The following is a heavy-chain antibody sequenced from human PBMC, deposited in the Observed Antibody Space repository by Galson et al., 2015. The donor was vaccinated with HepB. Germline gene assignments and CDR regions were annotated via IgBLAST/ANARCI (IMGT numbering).Heavy chain of an antibody. CDR1: GFTFSTFA. CDR2: ISDGGSDT. Sequence: SLRLSCAASGFTFSTFAMSWVRQTPGKGLEWVSAISDGGSDTYYADSVRGRFTISRDNSENTLSLQMKRLRAKDTAVYYCVKRVHYSSSWAYLDYWGQGTLVTVSS. D-gene: IGHD2-2*01. CDR3: VKRVHYSSSWAYLDY. V-gene: IGHV3-23*01. J-gene: IGHJ4*02.